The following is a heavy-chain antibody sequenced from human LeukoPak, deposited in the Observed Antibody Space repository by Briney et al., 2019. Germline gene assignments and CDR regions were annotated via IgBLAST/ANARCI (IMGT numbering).Heavy chain of an antibody. CDR2: ISYDGSNK. Sequence: SGGSLRLSCAASGFTFSSYAMHWVRQAPGKGLEWVAVISYDGSNKYYADSVKGRFTISRDNSKNTLYLQMNSLRAEDTAVYYCAKDGSWSCTDWGQGTLVRVSS. V-gene: IGHV3-30*04. CDR1: GFTFSSYA. J-gene: IGHJ4*02. CDR3: AKDGSWSCTD. D-gene: IGHD2-8*02.